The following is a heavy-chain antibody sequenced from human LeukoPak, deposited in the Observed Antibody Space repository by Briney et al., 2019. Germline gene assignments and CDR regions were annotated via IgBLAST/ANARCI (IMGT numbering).Heavy chain of an antibody. CDR2: INPNSGGT. J-gene: IGHJ6*02. V-gene: IGHV1-2*02. CDR1: GYTFTGYY. CDR3: AREPPMGYQLLPYYGMDV. D-gene: IGHD2-2*01. Sequence: ASVKVSCKASGYTFTGYYMHWVRQAPGQGLEWMGWINPNSGGTNYAQKFQGRVTMTRDTSISTAYMELSRLRSDDTAAYYCAREPPMGYQLLPYYGMDVWGQGTTVTVSS.